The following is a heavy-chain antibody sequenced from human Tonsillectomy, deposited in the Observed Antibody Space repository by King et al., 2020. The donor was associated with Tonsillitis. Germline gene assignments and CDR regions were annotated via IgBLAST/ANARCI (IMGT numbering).Heavy chain of an antibody. J-gene: IGHJ4*02. CDR2: IWADGSQK. Sequence: VQLVESGGGVVQPGTSLRLSCAASGFTFTRSGMHWVRQAPGKGLEWVAVIWADGSQKYYADSVRGRFTISRDNSKNTLYLQMNSLRAEDTAVDYCARDVGGSPFDYWGQGTLVTVSS. V-gene: IGHV3-33*08. CDR1: GFTFTRSG. D-gene: IGHD3-16*01. CDR3: ARDVGGSPFDY.